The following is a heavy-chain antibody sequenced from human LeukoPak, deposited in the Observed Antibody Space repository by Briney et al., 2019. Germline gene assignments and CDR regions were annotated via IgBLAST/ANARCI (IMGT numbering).Heavy chain of an antibody. CDR3: ARQPYMLGAYYFDY. J-gene: IGHJ4*02. D-gene: IGHD1-26*01. V-gene: IGHV4-59*08. CDR2: IYYSGST. CDR1: GGSISSYY. Sequence: SETLSLTCTVSGGSISSYYWSWIRQPPGKGLEWIGYIYYSGSTNYNPSLKSRVTISVDTSKNQFSLKLGSVTAADTAVYYCARQPYMLGAYYFDYWGQGTLVTVSS.